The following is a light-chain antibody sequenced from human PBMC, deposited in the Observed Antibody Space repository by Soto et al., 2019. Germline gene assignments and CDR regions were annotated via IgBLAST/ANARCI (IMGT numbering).Light chain of an antibody. CDR2: EIN. J-gene: IGLJ2*01. CDR1: SSDIGTYNF. Sequence: QAVVTQPASVSGSPGQSITISCTGTSSDIGTYNFVSWYQQHPGKAPKLLIHEINNRPSGVSIRFSGSKSGNTASLTISGLQAEDEADYYCSSDTTTSTLIFGGGTKLTVL. V-gene: IGLV2-14*01. CDR3: SSDTTTSTLI.